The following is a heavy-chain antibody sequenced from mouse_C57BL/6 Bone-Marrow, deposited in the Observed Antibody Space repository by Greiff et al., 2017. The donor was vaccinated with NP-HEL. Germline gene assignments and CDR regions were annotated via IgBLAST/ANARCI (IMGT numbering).Heavy chain of an antibody. V-gene: IGHV1-76*01. CDR2: LYPGSGNT. Sequence: VQLQQSGAELVRPGASVKLSCKASGYTFTDYYINWVKQRPGQGLEWIARLYPGSGNTYYNEKFKGKATLTAEKSSSTAYMQLSSLTSEDSAVYFCARGTAQATFLYYFDYWGQGTTLTVSS. CDR3: ARGTAQATFLYYFDY. CDR1: GYTFTDYY. J-gene: IGHJ2*01. D-gene: IGHD3-2*02.